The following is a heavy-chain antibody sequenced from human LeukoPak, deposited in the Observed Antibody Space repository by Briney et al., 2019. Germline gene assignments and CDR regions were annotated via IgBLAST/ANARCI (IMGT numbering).Heavy chain of an antibody. J-gene: IGHJ4*02. CDR1: GGTFSSYA. Sequence: ASVKVSCKASGGTFSSYAISWVRQAPGQGLEWMGRTIPILGIANYAQKFQGRVTITADKSTSTAYMELSSLRSEDTAVYYCARGAIAAAGTLFDYWGQGTLVTVSS. D-gene: IGHD6-13*01. V-gene: IGHV1-69*04. CDR2: TIPILGIA. CDR3: ARGAIAAAGTLFDY.